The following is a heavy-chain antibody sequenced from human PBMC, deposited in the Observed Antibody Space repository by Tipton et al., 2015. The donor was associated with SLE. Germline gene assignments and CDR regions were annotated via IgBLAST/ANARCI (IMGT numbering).Heavy chain of an antibody. D-gene: IGHD3-22*01. CDR1: GFTVSSIY. Sequence: GSLRLSCAASGFTVSSIYMSWVRQAPGKGLEWVSAISGSGGSTYYADSVKGRFTISRDNSKNTLYLQMNSLRAEDTAVYYCANLSFITMIVVVGEAFDIWGQGTMVTVSS. V-gene: IGHV3-23*01. J-gene: IGHJ3*02. CDR2: ISGSGGST. CDR3: ANLSFITMIVVVGEAFDI.